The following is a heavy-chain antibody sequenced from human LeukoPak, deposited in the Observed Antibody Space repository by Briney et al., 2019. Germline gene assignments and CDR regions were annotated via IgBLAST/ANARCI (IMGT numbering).Heavy chain of an antibody. D-gene: IGHD3-9*01. CDR3: TADYDILTGYSKRDAFDI. V-gene: IGHV3-23*01. Sequence: GGSLRLSCAASGFTFSNYGMSWVRQAPGKGLEWVSGMSGSGGSTYYADSVKGRFTISRDNSKNTLYLQMNSLKTEDTAVYYCTADYDILTGYSKRDAFDIWGQGTMVTVSS. CDR1: GFTFSNYG. J-gene: IGHJ3*02. CDR2: MSGSGGST.